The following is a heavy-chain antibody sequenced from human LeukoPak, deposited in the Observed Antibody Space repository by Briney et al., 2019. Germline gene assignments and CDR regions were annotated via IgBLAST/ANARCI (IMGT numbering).Heavy chain of an antibody. D-gene: IGHD4-17*01. CDR3: AREYDYGDPGIDY. J-gene: IGHJ4*02. CDR1: GFTFSSYW. CDR2: IKQDGSEK. V-gene: IGHV3-7*01. Sequence: GGSLRLSCAASGFTFSSYWMSWVRQAPGKGLEWVANIKQDGSEKNYVDSVKGRFTIFRDNPKNSLYLEMDSLRVEDTAVYYCAREYDYGDPGIDYWGQGALVTVSS.